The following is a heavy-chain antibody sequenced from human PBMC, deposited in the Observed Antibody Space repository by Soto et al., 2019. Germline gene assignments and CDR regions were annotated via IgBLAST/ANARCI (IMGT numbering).Heavy chain of an antibody. CDR2: IIPILGIA. J-gene: IGHJ4*02. CDR1: GGTFSSYT. V-gene: IGHV1-69*02. CDR3: AGRVMTTVTIFDY. D-gene: IGHD4-17*01. Sequence: QVQLVQSGAEVKKPGSSVKVSCKASGGTFSSYTISWVRQAPGQGLEWMGRIIPILGIANYAQKFQGRVTITADKSTSTAYMELSSLRSEDTAVYYCAGRVMTTVTIFDYWGQGTLVTVSS.